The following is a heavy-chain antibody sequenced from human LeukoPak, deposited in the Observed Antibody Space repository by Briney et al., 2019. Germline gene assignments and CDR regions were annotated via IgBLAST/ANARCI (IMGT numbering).Heavy chain of an antibody. Sequence: SETLSLTCTVSGYSISSGYYWGWIRQPPGKGLEWIGSIYHSGSTYYNPSLKSRVTISVDTSKNQFSLKLSSVTAADTAVYYCARGDSSGYYHSNDAFDIWGQGTMVTVSS. CDR3: ARGDSSGYYHSNDAFDI. D-gene: IGHD3-22*01. CDR2: IYHSGST. CDR1: GYSISSGYY. J-gene: IGHJ3*02. V-gene: IGHV4-38-2*02.